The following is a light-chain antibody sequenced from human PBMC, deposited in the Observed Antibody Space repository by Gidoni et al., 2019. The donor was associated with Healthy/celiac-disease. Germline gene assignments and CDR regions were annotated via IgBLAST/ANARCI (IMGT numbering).Light chain of an antibody. V-gene: IGLV2-14*01. CDR1: SSDVGGYNY. CDR3: SSYTSSSTLKV. J-gene: IGLJ2*01. CDR2: EVS. Sequence: QSALPQPASVSRSPGQSITISCPGTSSDVGGYNYVSLYQQHPGKAPKLMIYEVSNRPSGVSNRFSVSNSGNTASLTISGLQAEDDADYYCSSYTSSSTLKVFGGGTKLTVL.